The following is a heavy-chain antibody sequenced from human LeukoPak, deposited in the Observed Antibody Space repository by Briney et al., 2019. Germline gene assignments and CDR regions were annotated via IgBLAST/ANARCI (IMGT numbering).Heavy chain of an antibody. V-gene: IGHV3-7*01. CDR3: ARDRSLDY. D-gene: IGHD2-15*01. CDR1: GFTFSNYW. Sequence: GGSLRLSCAASGFTFSNYWMSWVRQAPGKGLEWVANIKQDGNEKYYVDSVKGRFTISRDNAKNSLYLQMSSLRAEDTAVYYCARDRSLDYWGQGTLVTVSS. CDR2: IKQDGNEK. J-gene: IGHJ4*02.